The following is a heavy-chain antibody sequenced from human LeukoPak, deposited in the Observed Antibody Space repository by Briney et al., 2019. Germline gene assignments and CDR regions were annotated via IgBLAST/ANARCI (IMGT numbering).Heavy chain of an antibody. Sequence: ASVKVSCKASGYTFTSYYMHWVRQAPGQGLEWMGWISAYNGNTNYAQKLQGRVTMTTDTSTSTAYMELRSLRSDDTAVYYCAAIGVYYDSSGSPIPFDYWGQGTLVTVSS. D-gene: IGHD3-22*01. CDR3: AAIGVYYDSSGSPIPFDY. J-gene: IGHJ4*02. V-gene: IGHV1-18*04. CDR1: GYTFTSYY. CDR2: ISAYNGNT.